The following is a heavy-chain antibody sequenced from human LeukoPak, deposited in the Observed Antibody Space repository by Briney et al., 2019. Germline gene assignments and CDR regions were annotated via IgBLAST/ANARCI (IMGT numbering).Heavy chain of an antibody. Sequence: SETLTLTCAVYGGSFSGYYWSWIRQPPGKGLEWIAYIDCSASTNYNPSLKSRVTISVDTSKNQFSLKLSSVTAADTAVYYCVRDSRRDLLHAFDIWGQGTMVTVSS. J-gene: IGHJ3*02. V-gene: IGHV4-59*01. CDR3: VRDSRRDLLHAFDI. CDR1: GGSFSGYY. D-gene: IGHD2-15*01. CDR2: IDCSAST.